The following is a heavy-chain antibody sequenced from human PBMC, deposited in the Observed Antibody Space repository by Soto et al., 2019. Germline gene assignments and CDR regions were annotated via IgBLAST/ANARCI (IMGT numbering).Heavy chain of an antibody. CDR3: ERSLGPFTWLPPDY. V-gene: IGHV3-30-3*01. D-gene: IGHD3-16*01. CDR1: GFTFSTYA. CDR2: TSYDGSKN. J-gene: IGHJ4*02. Sequence: QVQLVESGGGVVQPGRSLRLSCSASGFTFSTYAMNWVRQAPGKGLEWVAVTSYDGSKNYYADSVKGRFTISRDNSKNTLYLQMNSLRAEDAAVYHCERSLGPFTWLPPDYWGQGTLVTVSS.